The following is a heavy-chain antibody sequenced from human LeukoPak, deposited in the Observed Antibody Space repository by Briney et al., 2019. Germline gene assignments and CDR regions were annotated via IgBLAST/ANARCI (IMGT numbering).Heavy chain of an antibody. D-gene: IGHD3-10*01. Sequence: SETLSLTCTVSGDSISSYYWSWIRQPPGKGLEWIAYIYDSGSTNYNPSLKSRVTISLDTSKNQFSLKLSSVTAADTAVYYCARDAGFMVRGSRRGYDDYYYFMDVWGKGTTVTISS. J-gene: IGHJ6*03. V-gene: IGHV4-59*12. CDR2: IYDSGST. CDR1: GDSISSYY. CDR3: ARDAGFMVRGSRRGYDDYYYFMDV.